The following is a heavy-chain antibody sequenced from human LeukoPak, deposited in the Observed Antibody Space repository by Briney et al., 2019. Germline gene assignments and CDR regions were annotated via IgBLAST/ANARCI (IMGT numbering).Heavy chain of an antibody. CDR3: TRMTTGHDY. V-gene: IGHV4-34*01. CDR1: GVSFDDYY. Sequence: SETLSLTCAVSGVSFDDYYWAWVRQTPGKGLEWIGEINHSGYTNDSPSLKSRVTLSIDTSRKQFSLNLRSVAVADAGTYYCTRMTTGHDYWGQGTLVTVSS. CDR2: INHSGYT. J-gene: IGHJ4*02. D-gene: IGHD4-17*01.